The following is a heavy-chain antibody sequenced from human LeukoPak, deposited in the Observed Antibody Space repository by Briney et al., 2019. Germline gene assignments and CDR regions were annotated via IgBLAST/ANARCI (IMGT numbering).Heavy chain of an antibody. CDR2: ISGSGGST. CDR3: ARDLAYGSGAFDI. V-gene: IGHV3-23*01. J-gene: IGHJ3*02. CDR1: GFTFSSYA. D-gene: IGHD3-16*01. Sequence: GGSLRLPCAASGFTFSSYAMSWVRQAPGKGLEWVSAISGSGGSTYYPDFVKGRFTISRDNSKNTLYLQMNSLRAEDTAVYYCARDLAYGSGAFDIWGQGTMVTVSS.